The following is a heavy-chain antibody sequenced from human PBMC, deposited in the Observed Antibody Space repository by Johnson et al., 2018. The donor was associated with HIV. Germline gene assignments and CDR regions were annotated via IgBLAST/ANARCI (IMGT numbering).Heavy chain of an antibody. CDR1: GFTFSNYA. D-gene: IGHD2/OR15-2a*01. V-gene: IGHV3-30*04. J-gene: IGHJ3*02. Sequence: VQLVEFGGGVVQPGRSLRLSCAASGFTFSNYALHWVRQAPGKGLEWVAVISYDGSNKYYADSVKGRFTISRDNSKNTLYLQMNSLRTEDTAVYYCARENVLFNAFDIWGQGTMVTVSS. CDR2: ISYDGSNK. CDR3: ARENVLFNAFDI.